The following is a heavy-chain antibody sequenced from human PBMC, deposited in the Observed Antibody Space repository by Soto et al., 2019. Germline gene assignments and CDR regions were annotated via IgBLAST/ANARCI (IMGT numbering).Heavy chain of an antibody. CDR1: GGSISSYY. D-gene: IGHD1-20*01. J-gene: IGHJ6*02. Sequence: SETLSLTCTVSGGSISSYYWSWIRQPPGKGLEWIGYIYYSGSTNYNPSLKSRVTISVDTSKNQFSLKLSSVTAADTAVYYCARDNFGRMDVWGQGTTVTVSS. V-gene: IGHV4-59*01. CDR3: ARDNFGRMDV. CDR2: IYYSGST.